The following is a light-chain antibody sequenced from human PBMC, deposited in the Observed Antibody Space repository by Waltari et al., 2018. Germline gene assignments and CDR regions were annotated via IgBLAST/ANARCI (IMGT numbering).Light chain of an antibody. CDR3: ATWDNSLNGPV. CDR1: SPHTARHA. Sequence: SVLSQPPSASGTPGQAAAISCSGSSPHTARHALDWYQQFPGPAPKLLIYTNDQRPSGVPGRFSGSKSGTSASLAISGLQSEDEAHYYCATWDNSLNGPVFGGGTKLTVL. CDR2: TND. J-gene: IGLJ2*01. V-gene: IGLV1-44*01.